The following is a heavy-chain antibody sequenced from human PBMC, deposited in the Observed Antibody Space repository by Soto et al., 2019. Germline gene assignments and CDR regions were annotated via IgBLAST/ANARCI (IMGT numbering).Heavy chain of an antibody. D-gene: IGHD5-12*01. CDR1: GYTFNSYG. V-gene: IGHV1-69*13. J-gene: IGHJ4*02. CDR2: IIPIFGTA. CDR3: ARGGYDTSFDY. Sequence: SVKVSCKASGYTFNSYGIGWVRQAPGQGLEWMGGIIPIFGTANYAQKFQGRVTITADESTSTAYMELSSLRSEDTAVYYCARGGYDTSFDYWGQGTLVTVSS.